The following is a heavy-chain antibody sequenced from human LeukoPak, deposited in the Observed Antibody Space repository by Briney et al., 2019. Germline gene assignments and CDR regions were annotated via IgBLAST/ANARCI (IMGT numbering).Heavy chain of an antibody. CDR3: ARGALVKTAVTRGGSDFYYGTDV. CDR2: IDHSGST. J-gene: IGHJ6*02. D-gene: IGHD3-10*01. Sequence: SETLSLTCTVSGGSISSYYWSWIRQPPGKGLEWIGYIDHSGSTDYNPSLKSRVTISLDASKKQFSLRLTSVTAADTAVYYCARGALVKTAVTRGGSDFYYGTDVWGQGTTVTVSS. CDR1: GGSISSYY. V-gene: IGHV4-59*08.